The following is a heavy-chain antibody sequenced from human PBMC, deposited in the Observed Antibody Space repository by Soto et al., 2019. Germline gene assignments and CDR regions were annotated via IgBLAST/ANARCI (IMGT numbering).Heavy chain of an antibody. V-gene: IGHV4-59*01. Sequence: GKGLEWIGYIYHSGSTNYNPSLKSRVTISLDMSKHQFSLKLSSVTAADSVVFFFFQAEDGIRDYVPVSAFLLNRSSDL. CDR2: IYHSGST. J-gene: IGHJ2*01. CDR3: FQAEDGIRDYVPVSAFLLNRSSDL. D-gene: IGHD3-16*01.